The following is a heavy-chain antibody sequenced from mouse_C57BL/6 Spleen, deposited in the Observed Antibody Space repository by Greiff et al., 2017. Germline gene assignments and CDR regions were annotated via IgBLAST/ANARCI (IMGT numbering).Heavy chain of an antibody. V-gene: IGHV1-50*01. D-gene: IGHD2-4*01. Sequence: QVQLQQPGAELVKPGASVKLSCKASGYTFTSYWMQWVKQRPGQGLEWIGEIDPSDSYTNYNQKFKGKATLTVDTSSSTAYMQLSSLTSEDSAVYYCARYDYDGVYYFDYWGQGTTLTVSS. CDR3: ARYDYDGVYYFDY. J-gene: IGHJ2*01. CDR1: GYTFTSYW. CDR2: IDPSDSYT.